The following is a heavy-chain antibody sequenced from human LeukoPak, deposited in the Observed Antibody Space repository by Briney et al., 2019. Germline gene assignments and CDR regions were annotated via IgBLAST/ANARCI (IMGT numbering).Heavy chain of an antibody. CDR1: GFTFSSYW. V-gene: IGHV3-48*01. CDR3: VREDGVGTTSFDY. D-gene: IGHD1-7*01. CDR2: ISSRSTTM. J-gene: IGHJ4*02. Sequence: GGSLRLSCAASGFTFSSYWMSWVRQAPGKGLEWVSFISSRSTTMYYGESVKGRFTVSRDNAKFSLFLQMNSLRAEDTAVYFCVREDGVGTTSFDYWGQGTLVTVSS.